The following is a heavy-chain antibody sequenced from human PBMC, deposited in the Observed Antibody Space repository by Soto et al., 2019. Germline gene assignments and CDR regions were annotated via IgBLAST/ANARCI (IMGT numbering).Heavy chain of an antibody. J-gene: IGHJ4*02. V-gene: IGHV3-48*01. CDR2: ISSSSSTI. Sequence: EVQLVESGGGLVQPGGSLRLSCAASGFTFSSYSMNWVRQAPGKGLGWVSYISSSSSTIYYADSVKGRFTISRDNAKNSLYLQMNSMRAEDTAVYYCARDGYDSSGYQTDFDYWGQGTLVTVSS. CDR1: GFTFSSYS. CDR3: ARDGYDSSGYQTDFDY. D-gene: IGHD3-22*01.